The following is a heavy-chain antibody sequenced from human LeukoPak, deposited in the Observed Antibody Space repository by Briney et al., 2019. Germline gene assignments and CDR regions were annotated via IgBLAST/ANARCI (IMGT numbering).Heavy chain of an antibody. CDR1: GDSVSSNSVT. J-gene: IGHJ5*02. D-gene: IGHD2-2*01. CDR2: TYYRSTWYN. CDR3: ARRLNPYHFFDP. Sequence: SQTLSLTCAISGDSVSSNSVTWNWIRQSPSRGLEWLGRTYYRSTWYNDYAVSVRGRITVNPDTSKNQFSLHLNSVTPEDTAVYYCARRLNPYHFFDPWGQGILVNVPS. V-gene: IGHV6-1*01.